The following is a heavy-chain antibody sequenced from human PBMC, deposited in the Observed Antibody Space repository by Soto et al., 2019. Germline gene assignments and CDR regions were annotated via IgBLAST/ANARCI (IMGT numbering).Heavy chain of an antibody. CDR1: GFTFSNFW. V-gene: IGHV3-7*03. CDR2: IKGDGSVT. Sequence: EVQLVESGGGLAQPGGSLRLSCAASGFTFSNFWMSWARQAPGKELEWVANIKGDGSVTQYVASVEGRFTISRDNANYSLYLQMNSLRVEDTALYYCVIPTRSVRGMGVWGQGTTVTVSS. J-gene: IGHJ6*02. D-gene: IGHD6-6*01. CDR3: VIPTRSVRGMGV.